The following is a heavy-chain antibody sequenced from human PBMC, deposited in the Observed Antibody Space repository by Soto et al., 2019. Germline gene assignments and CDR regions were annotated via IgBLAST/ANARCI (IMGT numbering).Heavy chain of an antibody. J-gene: IGHJ4*02. V-gene: IGHV2-5*01. CDR1: GFSLSKSRKN. Sequence: QSVTLACSFWGFSLSKSRKNLGWIRQPPGKALEWLALIYWNDDKRYSPSLKSRLTITKDTSINQVVLTMTSMAPVDTASHDSDGINAAGALLGYWRQRTSVIVTS. D-gene: IGHD6-13*01. CDR3: DGINAAGALLGY. CDR2: IYWNDDK.